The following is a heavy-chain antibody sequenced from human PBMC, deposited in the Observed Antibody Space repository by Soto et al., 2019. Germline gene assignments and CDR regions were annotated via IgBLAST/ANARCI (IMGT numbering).Heavy chain of an antibody. J-gene: IGHJ4*02. CDR1: GFTFSSYG. Sequence: PDGSVKLSCAASGFTFSSYGMHWVRQAPGKGLEWVAVIWYDGSNKYYADSVKGRFTISRDNSKNTLYLQMNSLRAEDTAVYYCARGSGSYAGIGYWGQGTLVTVS. CDR3: ARGSGSYAGIGY. CDR2: IWYDGSNK. D-gene: IGHD1-26*01. V-gene: IGHV3-33*01.